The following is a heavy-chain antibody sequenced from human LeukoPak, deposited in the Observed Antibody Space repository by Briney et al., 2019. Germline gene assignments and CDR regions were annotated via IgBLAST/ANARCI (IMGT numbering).Heavy chain of an antibody. CDR1: GDSISSYY. V-gene: IGHV4-59*12. CDR2: IYDSGGT. Sequence: PSETLSLTCTVSGDSISSYYWSWIRQPPGKGLEWISYIYDSGGTNYNPSLKSRVTISIDTSKNEFSLKLNSVTAADTAVYYCARLAYSSGWSYFDSWGQGTLVTVSS. D-gene: IGHD6-19*01. J-gene: IGHJ4*02. CDR3: ARLAYSSGWSYFDS.